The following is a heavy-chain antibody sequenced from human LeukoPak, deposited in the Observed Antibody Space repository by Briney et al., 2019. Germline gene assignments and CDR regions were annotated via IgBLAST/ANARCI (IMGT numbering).Heavy chain of an antibody. Sequence: SETLSLTCAVYGGSFSGYYWSWIRQPPGKGLEWIGEINYSGSTNYSPSLKSRVTISVDTSKNQFSLKLSSVTAADTAVYYCARPGYCSGGSCRDAFDIWGQGTMVTVSS. D-gene: IGHD2-15*01. CDR3: ARPGYCSGGSCRDAFDI. CDR2: INYSGST. CDR1: GGSFSGYY. V-gene: IGHV4-34*01. J-gene: IGHJ3*02.